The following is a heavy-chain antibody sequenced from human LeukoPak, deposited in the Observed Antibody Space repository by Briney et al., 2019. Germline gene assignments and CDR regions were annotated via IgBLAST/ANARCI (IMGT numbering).Heavy chain of an antibody. D-gene: IGHD2-2*01. V-gene: IGHV3-23*05. CDR1: GFTFSAYA. CDR3: AKSPSASLHYFDY. J-gene: IGHJ4*02. CDR2: IGSDNKP. Sequence: PGGSLRLSCAASGFTFSAYAMTWVRQAPGKGLEWVSSIGSDNKPHYSESVKGRFAISRDNSKNTLYLQMNSLRAEDTAVYYCAKSPSASLHYFDYWGQGTLVTVSS.